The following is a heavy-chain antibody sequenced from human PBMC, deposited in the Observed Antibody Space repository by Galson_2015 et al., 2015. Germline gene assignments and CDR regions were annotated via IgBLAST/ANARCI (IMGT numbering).Heavy chain of an antibody. D-gene: IGHD2-2*01. CDR1: GFTFSSYA. CDR2: ISYDGSNK. V-gene: IGHV3-30-3*01. J-gene: IGHJ4*02. CDR3: AREGLGGDGVVVPAAYLHTDY. Sequence: SLRLSCAASGFTFSSYAMHWVRQAPGKGLEWVAVISYDGSNKYYADSVKGRFTISRDNSKNTLYLQMNSLRAEDTAVYYCAREGLGGDGVVVPAAYLHTDYWGQGTLVTGAS.